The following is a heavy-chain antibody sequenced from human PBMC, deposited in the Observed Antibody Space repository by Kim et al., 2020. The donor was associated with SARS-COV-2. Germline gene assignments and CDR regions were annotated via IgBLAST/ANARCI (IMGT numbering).Heavy chain of an antibody. D-gene: IGHD3-22*01. CDR3: AGSGYLGYYFDY. J-gene: IGHJ4*02. Sequence: NYTPSLKSLVTISVDTSKNQSALKLSSVAAADTAVYYCAGSGYLGYYFDYWGQGTLVTVSS. V-gene: IGHV4-34*01.